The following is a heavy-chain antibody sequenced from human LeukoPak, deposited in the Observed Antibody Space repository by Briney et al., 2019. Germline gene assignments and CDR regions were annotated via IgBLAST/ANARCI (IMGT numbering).Heavy chain of an antibody. Sequence: GGSLRLSCAASGFTFSSYAMHWVRQAPGKGLEWVAVISYDGNNKYYADSVRGRFTISRDNSKNTLYLQMNSLRAEDTAVYYCARDDCSSTSCYVGYYYGMDVWGQGTTVTVSS. CDR3: ARDDCSSTSCYVGYYYGMDV. CDR2: ISYDGNNK. J-gene: IGHJ6*02. V-gene: IGHV3-30-3*01. CDR1: GFTFSSYA. D-gene: IGHD2-2*01.